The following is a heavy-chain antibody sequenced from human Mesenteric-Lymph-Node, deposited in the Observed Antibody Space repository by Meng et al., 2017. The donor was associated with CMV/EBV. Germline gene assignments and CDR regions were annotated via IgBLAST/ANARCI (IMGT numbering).Heavy chain of an antibody. CDR2: INHSGST. CDR1: GGSFSGYY. D-gene: IGHD4-23*01. Sequence: QVQVKEGGRGLLKPSEARSLTCAVYGGSFSGYYWSWIRQPPGKGLEWIGEINHSGSTNYNPSLKSRVTISVDTSKNQFSLKLSSVTAADTAVYYCARHQRWLKSEGGFNYWGQGTLVTVSS. CDR3: ARHQRWLKSEGGFNY. J-gene: IGHJ4*02. V-gene: IGHV4-34*01.